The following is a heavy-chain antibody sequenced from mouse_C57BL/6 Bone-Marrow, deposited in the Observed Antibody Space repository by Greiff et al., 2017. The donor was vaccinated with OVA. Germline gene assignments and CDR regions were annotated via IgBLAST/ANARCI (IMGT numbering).Heavy chain of an antibody. CDR1: GFTFSDYG. CDR2: ISNLAYSI. CDR3: ARHGITTVVDRYWYFDV. V-gene: IGHV5-15*04. J-gene: IGHJ1*03. Sequence: EVKVEESGGGLVQPGGSLKLSCAASGFTFSDYGMAWVRQAPRKGPEWVAFISNLAYSIYYADTVTGRFTISRENAKNTLYLEMSSLRSEDTAMYYCARHGITTVVDRYWYFDVWGTGTTVTVSS. D-gene: IGHD1-1*01.